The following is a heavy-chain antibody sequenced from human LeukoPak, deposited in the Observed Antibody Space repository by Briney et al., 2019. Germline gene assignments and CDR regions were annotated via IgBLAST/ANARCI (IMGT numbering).Heavy chain of an antibody. V-gene: IGHV1-2*02. CDR2: INPNCGGT. CDR3: ARWGKSWFGELFLRYGMDV. Sequence: GASVMVSWKASGYTFTGYYMHLDRQAPGQGLEVMGGINPNCGGTNYAQKFQGRVTMTRDTSISTAYMELSRLRSDDTAVYYCARWGKSWFGELFLRYGMDVWGQGTTVTVSS. J-gene: IGHJ6*02. D-gene: IGHD3-10*01. CDR1: GYTFTGYY.